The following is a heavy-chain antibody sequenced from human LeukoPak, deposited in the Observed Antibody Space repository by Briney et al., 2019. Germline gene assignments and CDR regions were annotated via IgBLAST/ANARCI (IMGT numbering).Heavy chain of an antibody. CDR1: GDTVTSYW. D-gene: IGHD1-26*01. CDR3: ARLSSGSYYGETYYYYYMDV. CDR2: IYPGDSDT. J-gene: IGHJ6*03. Sequence: GESLKISCKGSGDTVTSYWIARVRQMPGKGLEWMGIIYPGDSDTRYSPSFQGQVTISADKSINTAYLQWSSLKASDTAMYYCARLSSGSYYGETYYYYYMDVWGKGTTVTVSS. V-gene: IGHV5-51*01.